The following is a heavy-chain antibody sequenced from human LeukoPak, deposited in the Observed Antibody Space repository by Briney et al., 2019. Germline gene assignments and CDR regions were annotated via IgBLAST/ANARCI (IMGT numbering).Heavy chain of an antibody. J-gene: IGHJ4*02. CDR3: AKVESVGTMDY. Sequence: GGSLRLSCEGSGFTFSNYWMSWVRQAPGKGLEWVAFIRSDGSDKYYADSVKGRFTISRDNSKNTLYLQMNSLRAEDTAVYYCAKVESVGTMDYWGQGTLVTVSS. D-gene: IGHD4-23*01. CDR2: IRSDGSDK. CDR1: GFTFSNYW. V-gene: IGHV3-30*02.